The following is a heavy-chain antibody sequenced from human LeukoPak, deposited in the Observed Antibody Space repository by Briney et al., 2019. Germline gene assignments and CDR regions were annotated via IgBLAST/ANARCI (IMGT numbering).Heavy chain of an antibody. J-gene: IGHJ3*02. D-gene: IGHD3-22*01. CDR3: ARGGHSMIVAFDI. CDR2: LFGVGTA. CDR1: GFIVNTNY. V-gene: IGHV3-53*01. Sequence: GGSLRLSCAASGFIVNTNYMTWVRQAPGPGLEGVSILFGVGTAYYADSVKGRFTISRDISKNTLYLQMNSLRAEDTAVYYCARGGHSMIVAFDIWGQGTMVTVSS.